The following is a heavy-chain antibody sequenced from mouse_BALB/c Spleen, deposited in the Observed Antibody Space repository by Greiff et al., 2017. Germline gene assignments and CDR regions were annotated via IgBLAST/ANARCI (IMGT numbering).Heavy chain of an antibody. CDR2: ISDGGTYT. Sequence: EVKLVESGGGLVKPGGSLKLSCAASGFTFSDYYMYWVRQTPEKGLEWVATISDGGTYTYYPDSVKGRFTISRDNAKNNLYLQMSSLKSEDTAMYYCARAYYYAMDYWGQGTSVTVSS. V-gene: IGHV5-4*02. J-gene: IGHJ4*01. CDR3: ARAYYYAMDY. D-gene: IGHD2-10*01. CDR1: GFTFSDYY.